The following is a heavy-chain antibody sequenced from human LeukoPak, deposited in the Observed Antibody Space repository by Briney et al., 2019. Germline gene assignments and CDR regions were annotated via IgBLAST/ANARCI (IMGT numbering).Heavy chain of an antibody. J-gene: IGHJ4*02. Sequence: GGSLRLSCAASGFTFSSYGMHWVRQAPGKGLEWVAVISYDGSNKYYADSVKGRFTISRDNSKNTLYLQMNSLRAEDTAVYYCAKDKQQLVPDYFDYWGQGTLVTVSS. CDR3: AKDKQQLVPDYFDY. CDR1: GFTFSSYG. V-gene: IGHV3-30*18. CDR2: ISYDGSNK. D-gene: IGHD6-13*01.